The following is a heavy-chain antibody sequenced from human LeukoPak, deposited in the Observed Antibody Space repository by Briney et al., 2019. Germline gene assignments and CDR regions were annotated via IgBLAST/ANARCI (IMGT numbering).Heavy chain of an antibody. D-gene: IGHD4-17*01. J-gene: IGHJ4*02. CDR3: AKDHPLTVTTGPDY. CDR2: ISGSGGST. Sequence: GGPLRLPCAAYGFTFSSYAMSWVRQAPGKGLEWVSAISGSGGSTYYADSVKGRFTISRDNSKNTLYLQMNSLRAEDTAVYYCAKDHPLTVTTGPDYWGQGTLVTVSS. CDR1: GFTFSSYA. V-gene: IGHV3-23*01.